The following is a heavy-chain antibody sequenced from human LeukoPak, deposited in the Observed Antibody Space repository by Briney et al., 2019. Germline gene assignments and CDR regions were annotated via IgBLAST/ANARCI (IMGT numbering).Heavy chain of an antibody. Sequence: ASVTVSFRSSGYTFTIYGMSWVRQARGHGLEGMGWISAYNGNTNYAQKLQGRVTMTTDTSTSTAYMELRSLRSDDTAVYYCARDAGSYYDSSGYYYGGSWFDHWGQGTLVTVSS. V-gene: IGHV1-18*01. J-gene: IGHJ5*02. D-gene: IGHD3-22*01. CDR2: ISAYNGNT. CDR1: GYTFTIYG. CDR3: ARDAGSYYDSSGYYYGGSWFDH.